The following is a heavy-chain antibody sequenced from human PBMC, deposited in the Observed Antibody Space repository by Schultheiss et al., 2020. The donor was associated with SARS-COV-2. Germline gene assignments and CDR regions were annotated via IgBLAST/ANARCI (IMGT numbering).Heavy chain of an antibody. CDR3: ARVFGGLSAFDI. CDR2: INPNSGGT. V-gene: IGHV1-2*02. J-gene: IGHJ3*02. CDR1: GYTFTGYY. Sequence: GGSLRLSCKASGYTFTGYYMHWVRQAPGQGLEWMGWINPNSGGTNYAQKFQGRVTMTRDTSISTAYMELSRLRSDDTAVYYCARVFGGLSAFDIWGQGTMVTVSS. D-gene: IGHD3-3*01.